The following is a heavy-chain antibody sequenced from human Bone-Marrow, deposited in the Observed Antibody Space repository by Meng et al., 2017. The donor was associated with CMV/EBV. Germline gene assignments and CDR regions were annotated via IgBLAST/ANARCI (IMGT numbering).Heavy chain of an antibody. CDR2: ISSSSSYI. CDR1: GFPFSSFS. J-gene: IGHJ3*02. Sequence: GESLKISCAASGFPFSSFSMNWVRQAPGKGLEWVSSISSSSSYIYYADSVKGRFTISRDNAKNSLYLQMNSLRAEDTAVYYCARGRRWIQLWTSYDAFDIWGQGTMVTVSS. V-gene: IGHV3-21*01. D-gene: IGHD5-18*01. CDR3: ARGRRWIQLWTSYDAFDI.